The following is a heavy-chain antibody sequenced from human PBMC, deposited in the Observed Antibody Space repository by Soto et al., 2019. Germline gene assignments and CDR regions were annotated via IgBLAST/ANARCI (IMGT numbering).Heavy chain of an antibody. D-gene: IGHD4-17*01. Sequence: QVQLVQSGAEVKKPGASVKVSCKASGYSFTSYNIHWVRQAPGQGLEWMGIINPYGGTPSYAEKFQGRVTMTRPTSTSTVNMELTSLTSEDTAVYYCARVRATLTTDYYHGMDVWGQGTTVTVSS. CDR3: ARVRATLTTDYYHGMDV. CDR2: INPYGGTP. CDR1: GYSFTSYN. V-gene: IGHV1-46*01. J-gene: IGHJ6*02.